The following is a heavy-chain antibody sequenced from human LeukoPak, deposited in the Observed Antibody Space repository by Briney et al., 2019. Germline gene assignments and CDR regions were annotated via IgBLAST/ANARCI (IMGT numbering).Heavy chain of an antibody. CDR1: GYTFTSYD. J-gene: IGHJ5*02. D-gene: IGHD2-2*01. CDR3: ARAGDIVVVPDNWFDP. CDR2: MNPNSGNT. V-gene: IGHV1-8*01. Sequence: GASVKVSCKASGYTFTSYDINWVRQATGQGLEWMGWMNPNSGNTGYAQKSQGRVTMTRNTSISTAYMELSSLRSEDTAVYYCARAGDIVVVPDNWFDPWGQGTLVTVSS.